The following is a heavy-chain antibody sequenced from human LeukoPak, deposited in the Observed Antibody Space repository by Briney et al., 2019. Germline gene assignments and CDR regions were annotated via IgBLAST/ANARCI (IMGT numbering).Heavy chain of an antibody. CDR1: GYSISSAYY. Sequence: SETLSLTCIVSGYSISSAYYWGWIRQPPGKGLEWTGSIYHSGSTYYNPSLKSRVTISVDTSKNQFSLKLSSVTAADTAVYYCARDIAAPGTREYYYYGMDVWGKGTTVTVSS. D-gene: IGHD6-13*01. CDR2: IYHSGST. J-gene: IGHJ6*04. V-gene: IGHV4-38-2*02. CDR3: ARDIAAPGTREYYYYGMDV.